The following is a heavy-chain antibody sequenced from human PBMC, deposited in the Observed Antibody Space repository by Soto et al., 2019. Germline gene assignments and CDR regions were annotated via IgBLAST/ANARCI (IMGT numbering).Heavy chain of an antibody. D-gene: IGHD6-13*01. V-gene: IGHV4-59*08. CDR2: IYYSGST. J-gene: IGHJ6*03. Sequence: PSETLSLTCTVSGGSISSYYWSWIRQPPGKGLEWIGYIYYSGSTNYNPSLKSRVTISVDTSKNQFSLKLSSVTAADTAVYYCARHLPIIAAAGTWGNYTDVWGKGTTVTVSS. CDR3: ARHLPIIAAAGTWGNYTDV. CDR1: GGSISSYY.